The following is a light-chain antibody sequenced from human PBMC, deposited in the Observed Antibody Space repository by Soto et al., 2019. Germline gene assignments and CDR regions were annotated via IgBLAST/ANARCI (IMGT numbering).Light chain of an antibody. V-gene: IGLV2-18*02. CDR3: SSYTSSSTFDVV. J-gene: IGLJ2*01. Sequence: ALTQPPSVSGSPGQSVTISCTGTSSDVGSYNRVSWYQQPPGTAPKLMIYEVSNRPSGVPDRFSGSKSGNTASLTISGLQAEDEADYYCSSYTSSSTFDVVFGGGTKPTVL. CDR1: SSDVGSYNR. CDR2: EVS.